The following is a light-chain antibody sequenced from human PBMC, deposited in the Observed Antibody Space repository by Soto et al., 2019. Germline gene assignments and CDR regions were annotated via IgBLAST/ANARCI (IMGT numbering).Light chain of an antibody. CDR1: SSDIGNYDF. V-gene: IGLV2-14*01. CDR3: YSYAGRNVWV. Sequence: QPVLTQPASVSGSPGQSITISCTGTSSDIGNYDFVSWYQQVPGTAPKAMIYEVSSRPSGVSNRFSGSKSGNTASLTISGLQADDEAIYYCYSYAGRNVWVFGGGTKLTVL. CDR2: EVS. J-gene: IGLJ3*02.